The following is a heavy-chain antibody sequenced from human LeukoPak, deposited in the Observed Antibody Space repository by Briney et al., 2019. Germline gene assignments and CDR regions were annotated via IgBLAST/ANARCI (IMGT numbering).Heavy chain of an antibody. J-gene: IGHJ4*02. V-gene: IGHV4-4*07. D-gene: IGHD3-9*01. Sequence: SETLSLTCTVSGGSINFYYWSWIRQPAGKGLEWIGRIYSTGSTNYSPSLKSRVTISVDTSKNQFSLKLSSVTAADTAVYYCARGGFDILTGYYFNYWGQGTLVTVSS. CDR2: IYSTGST. CDR3: ARGGFDILTGYYFNY. CDR1: GGSINFYY.